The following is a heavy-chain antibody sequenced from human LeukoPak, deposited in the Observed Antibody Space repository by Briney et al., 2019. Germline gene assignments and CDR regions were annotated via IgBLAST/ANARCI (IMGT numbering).Heavy chain of an antibody. D-gene: IGHD6-13*01. CDR1: GFTFDDYA. V-gene: IGHV3-9*01. J-gene: IGHJ4*02. Sequence: GRSLRLSCAASGFTFDDYAMHWVRQAPGKGLEWVSGISWNSGSIGYADSVKGRFTISRDNAKNSLYLQMNSLRAEDTALHYCAKDNSFPGIAAAGTPALDYWGQGTLVTVSS. CDR3: AKDNSFPGIAAAGTPALDY. CDR2: ISWNSGSI.